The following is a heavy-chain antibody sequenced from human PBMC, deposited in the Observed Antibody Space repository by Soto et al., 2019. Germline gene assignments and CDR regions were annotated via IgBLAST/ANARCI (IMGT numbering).Heavy chain of an antibody. D-gene: IGHD6-19*01. J-gene: IGHJ4*02. Sequence: GESLKISGKGSGYRVPTSGFGWVRQMPGKGLEWMGIIYPGDSDTRYRPSFQGQVTISTDKSITTAYLQWSSLKASDTAMYYCARRGTYSSGWDYWGQGTLVTVSS. V-gene: IGHV5-51*01. CDR2: IYPGDSDT. CDR3: ARRGTYSSGWDY. CDR1: GYRVPTSG.